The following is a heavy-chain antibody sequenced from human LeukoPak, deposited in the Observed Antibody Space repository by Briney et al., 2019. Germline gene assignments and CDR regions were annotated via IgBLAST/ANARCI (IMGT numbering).Heavy chain of an antibody. J-gene: IGHJ4*02. D-gene: IGHD1-1*01. CDR3: ASVDLHTTGAWVDY. CDR2: ITSSGTYI. V-gene: IGHV3-21*01. Sequence: GGSLRLSCAASGFTFSRYSMNWVRQAPGKGLEWVSSITSSGTYIYYADSVKGRFTISRDNAKNSLYLQMNSLRAEDTAVYYCASVDLHTTGAWVDYWGQGTLVTVSS. CDR1: GFTFSRYS.